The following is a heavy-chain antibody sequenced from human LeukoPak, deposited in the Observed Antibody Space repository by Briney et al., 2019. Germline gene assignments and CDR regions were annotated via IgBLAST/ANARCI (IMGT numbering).Heavy chain of an antibody. D-gene: IGHD1-26*01. V-gene: IGHV3-53*01. Sequence: GGSLRLSCAASGFTVSSNYMSWVRQAPGKGLEWVSVIYSGGSTYYADSVKGRLTISRDNSKNTLYLQMNSLRAEDTAVYYCARDLVGSRGQIDYWGQGTLVTVSS. CDR2: IYSGGST. CDR1: GFTVSSNY. CDR3: ARDLVGSRGQIDY. J-gene: IGHJ4*02.